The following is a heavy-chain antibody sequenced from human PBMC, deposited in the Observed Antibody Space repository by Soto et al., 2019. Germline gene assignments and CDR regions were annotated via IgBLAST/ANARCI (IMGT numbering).Heavy chain of an antibody. Sequence: GGSLRLSCAASGFTVSSNYMSWVRQVPGKGLEWVSVIYSGGSTYYADSVKGRFTISRDNSKNTLYLQMNSLRAEDTAVYYCARVQSSSWYYFDYWGQGTLVTVSS. CDR3: ARVQSSSWYYFDY. CDR2: IYSGGST. CDR1: GFTVSSNY. V-gene: IGHV3-53*01. J-gene: IGHJ4*02. D-gene: IGHD6-13*01.